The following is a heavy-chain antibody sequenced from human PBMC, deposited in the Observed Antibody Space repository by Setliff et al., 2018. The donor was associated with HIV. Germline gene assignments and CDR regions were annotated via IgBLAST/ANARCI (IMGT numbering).Heavy chain of an antibody. CDR1: GGPISSTNYQ. D-gene: IGHD3-3*01. V-gene: IGHV4-39*07. Sequence: NPSETLSLTCTVSGGPISSTNYQWGWIRQPPGKGPEWIGCIYYSGSTDYNPSLKSRVTISVDTSKKQFSLKMTSVTAADTAVYYCARDISEWLFFSDSGFDIWGQGTMVTVSS. CDR3: ARDISEWLFFSDSGFDI. J-gene: IGHJ3*02. CDR2: IYYSGST.